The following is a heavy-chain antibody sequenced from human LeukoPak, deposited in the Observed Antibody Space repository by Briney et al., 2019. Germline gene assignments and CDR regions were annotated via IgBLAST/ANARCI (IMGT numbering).Heavy chain of an antibody. CDR1: GYRFTNYW. CDR2: IYPGDSDT. D-gene: IGHD3-16*01. Sequence: GESLQISCKGSGYRFTNYWIGWVRQMPGKGLEWMGIIYPGDSDTRYSPSFQGQVTISADKSISTAYLQWSSLKASDTAMYYCASPMGDDYVWGSSLYWGQGTLVTVSS. J-gene: IGHJ4*02. V-gene: IGHV5-51*01. CDR3: ASPMGDDYVWGSSLY.